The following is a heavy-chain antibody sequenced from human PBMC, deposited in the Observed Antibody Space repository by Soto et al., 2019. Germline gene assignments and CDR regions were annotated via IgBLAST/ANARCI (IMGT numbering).Heavy chain of an antibody. J-gene: IGHJ4*02. Sequence: QVQLQQWGAGLLKPSETLSLTCAVYGQSFSGHTWSWIRQSPGKGLEWIGEISQSGSTYYKPSLKTRVTMSADTSKNQFSLTLNSVTAADTGVFYCARGSGIAVIPGELEDVHYDYWGQGTLVSVSS. CDR2: ISQSGST. CDR1: GQSFSGHT. D-gene: IGHD2-2*01. V-gene: IGHV4-34*01. CDR3: ARGSGIAVIPGELEDVHYDY.